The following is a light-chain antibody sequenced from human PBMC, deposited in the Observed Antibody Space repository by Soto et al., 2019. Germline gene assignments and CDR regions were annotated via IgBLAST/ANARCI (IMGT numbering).Light chain of an antibody. CDR3: QQYNNWPPPCT. Sequence: EIVMTQSPATLSVSPGERATLSCRASQSVSSTLAWYQQKPGQAPRLLIYGASTRATGIPARFSGSGSGTEFTLTISSLQSEDFAVYYCQQYNNWPPPCTFGQGTKLEIK. CDR2: GAS. CDR1: QSVSST. V-gene: IGKV3-15*01. J-gene: IGKJ2*02.